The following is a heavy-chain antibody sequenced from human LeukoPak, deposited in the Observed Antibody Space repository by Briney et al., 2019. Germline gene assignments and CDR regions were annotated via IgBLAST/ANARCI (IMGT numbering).Heavy chain of an antibody. V-gene: IGHV3-9*01. CDR1: GFTFDDYA. CDR3: ARGSVAVAGTTYYYGMDV. J-gene: IGHJ6*02. D-gene: IGHD6-19*01. Sequence: GGSLRLSCAASGFTFDDYAMHWVRQAPGKGLEWVSGISWNSGSIGYADSVKGRFTISRDNAKNSLYLQMNSLRAEDTALYYCARGSVAVAGTTYYYGMDVWGQGITVTVSS. CDR2: ISWNSGSI.